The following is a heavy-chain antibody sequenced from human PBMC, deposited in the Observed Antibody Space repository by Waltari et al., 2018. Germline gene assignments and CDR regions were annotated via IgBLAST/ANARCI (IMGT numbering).Heavy chain of an antibody. CDR1: GGSISSGSYY. CDR3: ARRAIVLVGGPGYYGMDV. CDR2: IYTSGST. V-gene: IGHV4-61*09. Sequence: QVQLQESGPGLVKPSQTLSLTCTVSGGSISSGSYYWSWIRQPAGKGLEWIGYIYTSGSTNYNPPPKSRVTISVDTSKNQFSLKLSSVTAADTAVYYCARRAIVLVGGPGYYGMDVWGQGTTVTVSS. J-gene: IGHJ6*02. D-gene: IGHD2-8*02.